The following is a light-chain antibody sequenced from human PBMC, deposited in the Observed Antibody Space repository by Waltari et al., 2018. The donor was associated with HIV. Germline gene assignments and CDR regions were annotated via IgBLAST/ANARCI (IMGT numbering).Light chain of an antibody. J-gene: IGLJ1*01. CDR2: EVN. V-gene: IGLV2-23*02. CDR3: CSYAGTTDFFV. Sequence: QSALTQQASVSGSLGQSITISCNGTRHDIGTYNLVSWYQQYPAKTPKLLIFEVNRRPSGISSRFSGSKSDNSASLTISGLQSEDEADYFCCSYAGTTDFFVFGSGTQLAVL. CDR1: RHDIGTYNL.